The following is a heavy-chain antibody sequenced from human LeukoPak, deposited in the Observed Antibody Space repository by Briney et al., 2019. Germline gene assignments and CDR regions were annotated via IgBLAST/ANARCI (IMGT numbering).Heavy chain of an antibody. V-gene: IGHV1-3*01. CDR3: ARDQELRCGELSRYYGMDV. CDR2: INAGNGNT. J-gene: IGHJ6*04. D-gene: IGHD3-10*01. Sequence: ASVKVSCKASGYTFTSYAMHWVRQAPGQRLEWMGCINAGNGNTKYSQKFQGRVTITRDTSASTAYMELSSLRSEDTAVYYCARDQELRCGELSRYYGMDVWGKGSTVTVSS. CDR1: GYTFTSYA.